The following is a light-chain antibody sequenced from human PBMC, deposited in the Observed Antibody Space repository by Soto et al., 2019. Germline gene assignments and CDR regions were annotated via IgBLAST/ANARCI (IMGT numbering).Light chain of an antibody. CDR1: SSDVGGYDY. V-gene: IGLV2-14*01. Sequence: QSALTQPASVSASPGQSITISCSGSSSDVGGYDYVSWYLQHPGKAPKLMIYEVSNRPSGVSDRFSGSKSGNTASLTISGLQADDEADYYCSSYRDTSKLVFGPGTKVTVL. J-gene: IGLJ1*01. CDR3: SSYRDTSKLV. CDR2: EVS.